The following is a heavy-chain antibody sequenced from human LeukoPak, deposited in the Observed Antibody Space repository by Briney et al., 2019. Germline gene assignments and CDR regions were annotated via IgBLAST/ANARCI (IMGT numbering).Heavy chain of an antibody. D-gene: IGHD1-20*01. V-gene: IGHV4-39*01. Sequence: SETLSLTCTVSGGSISSISYYRGWIRQPPGKGLEWIGSIYYSGSTYYNPSLKSRVTISVDTSKNQFSLKLSSVTAADTAVYYCARHRNNWNPNYYYYYMDVWGKGTTVTVSS. CDR3: ARHRNNWNPNYYYYYMDV. CDR2: IYYSGST. J-gene: IGHJ6*03. CDR1: GGSISSISYY.